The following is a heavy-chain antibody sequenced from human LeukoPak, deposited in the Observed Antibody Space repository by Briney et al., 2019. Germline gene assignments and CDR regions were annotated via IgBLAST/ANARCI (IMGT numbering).Heavy chain of an antibody. CDR2: INHSGST. CDR3: ARAPANGPAARIFDY. J-gene: IGHJ4*02. Sequence: PETLSLTCAVYGGSFSGYYWSWIRQPPGKGLEWIGEINHSGSTNYNPSLKSRVTISVDTSKNQFSLKLSSVTAADTAVYYCARAPANGPAARIFDYWGQGTLVTVSS. CDR1: GGSFSGYY. V-gene: IGHV4-34*01. D-gene: IGHD2-2*01.